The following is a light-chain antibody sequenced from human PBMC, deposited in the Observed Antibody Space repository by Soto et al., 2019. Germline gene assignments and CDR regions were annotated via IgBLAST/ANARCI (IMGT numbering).Light chain of an antibody. V-gene: IGLV2-14*01. CDR1: NSDVGGFNY. CDR3: CSYTSRSTLV. J-gene: IGLJ2*01. CDR2: EVT. Sequence: QSVLTQPASGSGSPGQSITISCTGTNSDVGGFNYVSWYQQHPDKAPKLIIFEVTDRPSGVSNRFSGSKSGNTASLTISGLQSEDESEYYCCSYTSRSTLVFGGGTTLTVL.